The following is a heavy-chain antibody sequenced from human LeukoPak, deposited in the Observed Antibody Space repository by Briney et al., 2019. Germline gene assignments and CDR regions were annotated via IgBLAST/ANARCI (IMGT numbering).Heavy chain of an antibody. CDR3: AREFRDIVVVPAARRGFDP. CDR1: GFTFSNYA. Sequence: GGSLRLSCAASGFTFSNYAMSWVRQAPGKGLEWVSTLSGTGGSTYYADSVKGRFTISRDNSKNTLYLQMNSLRAEDTAVYYCAREFRDIVVVPAARRGFDPWGQGTLVTVSS. V-gene: IGHV3-23*01. D-gene: IGHD2-2*01. J-gene: IGHJ5*02. CDR2: LSGTGGST.